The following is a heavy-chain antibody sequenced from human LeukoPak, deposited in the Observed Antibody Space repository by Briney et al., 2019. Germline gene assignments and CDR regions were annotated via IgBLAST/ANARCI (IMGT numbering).Heavy chain of an antibody. CDR2: IYQSGST. J-gene: IGHJ3*02. Sequence: SETLSLTCTVSGYSIKSTYYWGWIRQPPGKGLEWIGNIYQSGSTYYNPSLKSRVTVSIDTSKNQFSLKLSSVTAADTAVYYCAREKVYYDFWSGYYNRYRAFDIWGQGTMVTVSS. V-gene: IGHV4-38-2*02. CDR3: AREKVYYDFWSGYYNRYRAFDI. CDR1: GYSIKSTYY. D-gene: IGHD3-3*01.